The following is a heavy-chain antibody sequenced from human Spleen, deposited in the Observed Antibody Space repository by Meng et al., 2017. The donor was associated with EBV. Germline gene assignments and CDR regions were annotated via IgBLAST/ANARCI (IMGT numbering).Heavy chain of an antibody. D-gene: IGHD5-24*01. CDR3: ARGARRRDGYNIDY. V-gene: IGHV1-8*02. Sequence: QVQVVQSGAEVKKPGSSVKVSCKASGGAFRYSAISWVRQAPGQGLEWMGWMNPNSSNTGYAQKFQGRVTMTRNTSISTAYMELSSLRSEDTAVYNCARGARRRDGYNIDYWGQGTLVTVSS. J-gene: IGHJ4*02. CDR2: MNPNSSNT. CDR1: GGAFRYSA.